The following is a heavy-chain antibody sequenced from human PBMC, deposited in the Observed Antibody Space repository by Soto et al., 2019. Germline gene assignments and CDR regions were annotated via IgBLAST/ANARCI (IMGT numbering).Heavy chain of an antibody. D-gene: IGHD5-12*01. Sequence: SETLSLTCSVSGASIRYGGYYWSWLRQPPGKGPEWIGIIDYTGGTHYNPTLTGPVSMSVDTSANQFSLKVNFVTAADSAVYYCARVGYGGYGRGYYFDFWGPGILVTVSS. J-gene: IGHJ4*02. CDR3: ARVGYGGYGRGYYFDF. CDR2: IDYTGGT. CDR1: GASIRYGGYY. V-gene: IGHV4-30-4*01.